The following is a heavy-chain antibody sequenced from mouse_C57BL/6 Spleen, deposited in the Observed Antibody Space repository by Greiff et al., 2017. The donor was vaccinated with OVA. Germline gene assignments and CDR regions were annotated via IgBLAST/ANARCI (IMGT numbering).Heavy chain of an antibody. CDR2: IYPGDGDT. Sequence: QVQLQQSGPELVKPGASVKISCKASGYAFSSSWMNWVKQRPGKGLEWIGRIYPGDGDTNYNGKFKGKATLTADKSSSTAYMQLSSLTSEDSAVYFCAREGDGDYAMDYWGQGTSVTVSS. CDR3: AREGDGDYAMDY. CDR1: GYAFSSSW. V-gene: IGHV1-82*01. D-gene: IGHD3-3*01. J-gene: IGHJ4*01.